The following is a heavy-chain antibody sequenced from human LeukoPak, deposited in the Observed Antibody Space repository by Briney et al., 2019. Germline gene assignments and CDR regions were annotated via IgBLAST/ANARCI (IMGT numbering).Heavy chain of an antibody. CDR3: ARRGTGHGMDV. V-gene: IGHV3-74*01. D-gene: IGHD1-1*01. J-gene: IGHJ6*02. CDR1: GFTFSTYC. Sequence: PRGSLRLSCAASGFTFSTYCMHWVRQAPGKGPMWVSRICPDGTVTNYANSVKARFIISRDNARNTVYLQMNSLRVEDTAVYYCARRGTGHGMDVWGQGTTVIVSS. CDR2: ICPDGTVT.